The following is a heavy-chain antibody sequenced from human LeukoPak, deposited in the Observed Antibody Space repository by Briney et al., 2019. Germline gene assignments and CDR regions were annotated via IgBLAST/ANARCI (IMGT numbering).Heavy chain of an antibody. CDR2: ISYDGSNK. CDR1: GITFSNYA. Sequence: GGSLRLSCVASGITFSNYAVSWVRQAPGKGLEWVAVISYDGSNKYYADSVKGRFTISRDNSKNTLYLQMNSLRAEDTAVYYCARERSIAAQGWFDPWGQGTLVTVSS. D-gene: IGHD6-6*01. V-gene: IGHV3-30-3*01. CDR3: ARERSIAAQGWFDP. J-gene: IGHJ5*02.